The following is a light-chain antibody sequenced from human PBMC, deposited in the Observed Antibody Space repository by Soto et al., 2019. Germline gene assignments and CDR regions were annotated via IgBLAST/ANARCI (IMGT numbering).Light chain of an antibody. V-gene: IGKV3-20*01. J-gene: IGKJ3*01. Sequence: EIVLTQSTGTLSLSPGEKATLSCRASQSVSSSYLAWYQQKPGQAPRLLIYGASSRATGIPDRFSGSVSGTDFALTISRLEPEDCAVYYCQQYGSSPLFTFGAGAQVDIK. CDR3: QQYGSSPLFT. CDR1: QSVSSSY. CDR2: GAS.